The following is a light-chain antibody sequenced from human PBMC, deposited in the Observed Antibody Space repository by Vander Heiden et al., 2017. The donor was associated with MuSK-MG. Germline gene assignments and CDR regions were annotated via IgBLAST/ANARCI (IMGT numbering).Light chain of an antibody. J-gene: IGKJ2*01. Sequence: EIVLTHSPATLSLSPGERATLSCRASQSVSRYVAWDQQNPGQAPRLLIYDASNRDNGIQDRFSGSGSGTDFTLTISSLEPEDFEVYYGQQRTLSTFGQRTKLEVK. CDR1: QSVSRY. CDR2: DAS. CDR3: QQRTLST. V-gene: IGKV3-11*01.